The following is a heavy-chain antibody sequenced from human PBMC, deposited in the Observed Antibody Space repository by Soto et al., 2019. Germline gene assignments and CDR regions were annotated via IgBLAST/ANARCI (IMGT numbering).Heavy chain of an antibody. CDR2: IYHTGST. V-gene: IGHV4-31*03. D-gene: IGHD2-15*01. CDR3: AKFVRSCGGTTCYTRADV. J-gene: IGHJ6*02. Sequence: SETLSLTCTVSGVTVSSDAYYWSWIRQPPGKGLEWIGNIYHTGSTYYSPSLKSRVDISLDRSTNQFSLRLRSVIVADTAVYHCAKFVRSCGGTTCYTRADVWGQGTTVTVSS. CDR1: GVTVSSDAYY.